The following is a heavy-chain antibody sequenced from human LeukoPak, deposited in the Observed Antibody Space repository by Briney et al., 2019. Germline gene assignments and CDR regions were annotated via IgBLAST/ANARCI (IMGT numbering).Heavy chain of an antibody. CDR2: ISWNSGSI. CDR3: AKAGRGYYYYYYMDV. Sequence: PGRSLRLSCAASGFTFDDYAMHWVRQAPGKGLEWVSGISWNSGSIGYADSVKGRFTISRDNAKNSLYLQMNSLRAEDTALYCCAKAGRGYYYYYYMDVWGKGTTVTVSS. D-gene: IGHD1-26*01. J-gene: IGHJ6*03. V-gene: IGHV3-9*01. CDR1: GFTFDDYA.